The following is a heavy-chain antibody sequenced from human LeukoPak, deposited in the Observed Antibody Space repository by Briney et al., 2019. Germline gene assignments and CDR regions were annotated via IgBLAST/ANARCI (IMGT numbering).Heavy chain of an antibody. J-gene: IGHJ4*02. CDR2: ISYDGSNK. CDR1: GFTFSSYA. Sequence: GGSLRLSCAASGFTFSSYAMHWVRQAPGKGLEWVAVISYDGSNKYYADSVKGRFTISRDNSKNTLYLQMNSLRAEDTAVYYCAVGPVDTAMVLDYWGPGTLVTVSS. CDR3: AVGPVDTAMVLDY. D-gene: IGHD5-18*01. V-gene: IGHV3-30-3*01.